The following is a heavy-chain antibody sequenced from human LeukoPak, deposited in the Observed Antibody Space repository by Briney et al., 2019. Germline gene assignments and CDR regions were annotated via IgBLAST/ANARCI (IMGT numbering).Heavy chain of an antibody. CDR3: ARAGWQQSWDAFDI. CDR1: GYTFTSHS. D-gene: IGHD5-24*01. Sequence: ASVKVSCKTSGYTFTSHSITWVRQAPGQGLEWMGWISGYNGDTNYAQKLQGRVTMTTDTSTSIAYMELRGLRSDDTAMYYCARAGWQQSWDAFDIWGQGTMVTVSS. CDR2: ISGYNGDT. V-gene: IGHV1-18*01. J-gene: IGHJ3*02.